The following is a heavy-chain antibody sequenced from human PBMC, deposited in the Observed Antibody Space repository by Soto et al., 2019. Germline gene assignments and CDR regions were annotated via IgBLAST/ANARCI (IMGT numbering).Heavy chain of an antibody. D-gene: IGHD2-2*01. V-gene: IGHV3-30*18. CDR3: AKAVGYCSSTSCRDYYFYYGMDV. Sequence: QVQLVESGGGVVQPGRSLRLSCAASGFTFSNYGMHWVRQAPGKGLEWVAVISYDGSNKYYADSVQGRFTISRDNSKNTLYLEMNSLRAEDTAVYYCAKAVGYCSSTSCRDYYFYYGMDVWGQGTTVTVSS. CDR1: GFTFSNYG. CDR2: ISYDGSNK. J-gene: IGHJ6*02.